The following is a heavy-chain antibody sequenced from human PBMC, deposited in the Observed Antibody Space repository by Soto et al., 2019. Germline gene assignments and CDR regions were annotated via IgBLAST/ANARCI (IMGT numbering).Heavy chain of an antibody. V-gene: IGHV3-43D*04. D-gene: IGHD3-22*01. CDR2: ISWDGGST. J-gene: IGHJ4*02. Sequence: GGSLRLSCAASGFTFDDYAMHWVRQAPGKGLEWVSLISWDGGSTYYADSVKGRFTISRDSSKNTLYLQMNSLRAEDTAVYYCAKDRGVTMIVVAIGGVDYWGQGTLVTVSS. CDR3: AKDRGVTMIVVAIGGVDY. CDR1: GFTFDDYA.